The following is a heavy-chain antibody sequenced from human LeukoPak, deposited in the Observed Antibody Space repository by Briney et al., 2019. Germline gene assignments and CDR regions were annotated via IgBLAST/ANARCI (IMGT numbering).Heavy chain of an antibody. V-gene: IGHV3-9*01. CDR1: GFTFDDYA. CDR3: ASHYYYDRWESDY. J-gene: IGHJ4*02. D-gene: IGHD3-22*01. CDR2: ISWNSGSI. Sequence: PGGSLRLSCAASGFTFDDYAMHWVRQAPGKGLEWVSGISWNSGSIGYADSVKGRFTISRDNSKNTLYLQMNSLRAEDTAVYYCASHYYYDRWESDYWGQGTLVTVSS.